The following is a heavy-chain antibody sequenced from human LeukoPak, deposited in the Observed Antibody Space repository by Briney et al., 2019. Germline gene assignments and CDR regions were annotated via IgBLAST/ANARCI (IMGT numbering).Heavy chain of an antibody. V-gene: IGHV4-39*07. D-gene: IGHD3-22*01. CDR1: GGSISAGSYY. CDR2: IYYIGTT. J-gene: IGHJ3*02. Sequence: PSETLSLTCTVSGGSISAGSYYWAWIRQSPGKGLEWIGTIYYIGTTYYNPSLKSRLTMSVDTSKNQFSLKLSSVTAADTAVYFCARGPYSYDSSGAFDIWGQGTMVTVSS. CDR3: ARGPYSYDSSGAFDI.